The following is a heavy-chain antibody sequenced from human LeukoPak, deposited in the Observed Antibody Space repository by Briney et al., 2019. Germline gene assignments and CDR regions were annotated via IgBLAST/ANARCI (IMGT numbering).Heavy chain of an antibody. CDR2: IWYDGSNK. Sequence: PGGSLRLSCAASGFTFSSYGMHWVRQAPGKGLEWGAVIWYDGSNKYYADAVKGRFTISRDNSKNTLYLQMNSLRAEDTAVYYCARTYYDFWSGYWSVGYWGQGTLVTVSS. CDR3: ARTYYDFWSGYWSVGY. CDR1: GFTFSSYG. V-gene: IGHV3-33*01. J-gene: IGHJ4*02. D-gene: IGHD3-3*01.